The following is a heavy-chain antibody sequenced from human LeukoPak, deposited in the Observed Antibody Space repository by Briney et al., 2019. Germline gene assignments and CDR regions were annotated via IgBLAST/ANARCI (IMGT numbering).Heavy chain of an antibody. CDR1: GGTFSSHG. D-gene: IGHD1-7*01. CDR2: IIPILDVA. J-gene: IGHJ4*02. CDR3: ARDRSYNWNYGGYFDY. V-gene: IGHV1-69*10. Sequence: SVKVSCKASGGTFSSHGISWVRQAPGQGLEWMGRIIPILDVANYAQKFQGRVTITADKSTSTAYMEVSSLRAEDTAVYYCARDRSYNWNYGGYFDYWGRGTLVTVFS.